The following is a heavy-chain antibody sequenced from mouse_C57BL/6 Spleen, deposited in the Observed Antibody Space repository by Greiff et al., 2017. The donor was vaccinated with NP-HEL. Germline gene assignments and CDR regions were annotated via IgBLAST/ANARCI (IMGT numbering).Heavy chain of an antibody. CDR2: IDPEDGDT. CDR1: GFTITDYY. V-gene: IGHV14-1*01. CDR3: TTGSYYSNRYFDV. D-gene: IGHD2-5*01. Sequence: VQLQQSGAVLVRPGASVKLSCTASGFTITDYYMHWVKQRPEQGLEWIGRIDPEDGDTEYAPKFQGKATMTADTSSNTAYLQLSSLTSEDTAVYYCTTGSYYSNRYFDVWGTGTTVTVSS. J-gene: IGHJ1*03.